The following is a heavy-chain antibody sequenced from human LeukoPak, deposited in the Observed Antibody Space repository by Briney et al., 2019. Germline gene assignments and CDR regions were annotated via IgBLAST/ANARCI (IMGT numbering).Heavy chain of an antibody. CDR3: ARSYYDFWRNYYYYMDV. CDR2: MNPNSGNT. CDR1: GYTFTSYG. J-gene: IGHJ6*03. Sequence: ASVKVSCKASGYTFTSYGINWVRQATGQGLEWMGWMNPNSGNTGYAQKFQGRVTITRNTSISTAYMELSSLRSEDTAVYYCARSYYDFWRNYYYYMDVWGKGTTVTVSS. V-gene: IGHV1-8*03. D-gene: IGHD3-3*01.